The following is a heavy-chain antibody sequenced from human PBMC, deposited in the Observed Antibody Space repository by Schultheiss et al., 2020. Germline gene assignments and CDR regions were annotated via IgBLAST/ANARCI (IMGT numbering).Heavy chain of an antibody. CDR2: ISYDGSNK. Sequence: GGSLRLSCAASGFTFSSYAMHWVRQAPGKGLEWVAVISYDGSNKYYADSVKGRFTISRDNSKNTLYLQMNSLRAEDTAVYYCARDLPAAPAGLVDYWGQGTLVTVSS. J-gene: IGHJ4*02. D-gene: IGHD6-13*01. CDR1: GFTFSSYA. V-gene: IGHV3-30*07. CDR3: ARDLPAAPAGLVDY.